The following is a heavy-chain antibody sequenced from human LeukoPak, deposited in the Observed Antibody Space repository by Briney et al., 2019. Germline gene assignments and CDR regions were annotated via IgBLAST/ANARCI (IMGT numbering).Heavy chain of an antibody. CDR3: TTDRVSSSWLDY. CDR2: IKSKTDGGTT. D-gene: IGHD6-13*01. CDR1: GFTFSSAW. Sequence: GGSLRLSCAASGFTFSSAWMSWVRQAPGKGLEWVGRIKSKTDGGTTDYAAPVKGRFTISRDDSKNTLYLQMNSLKTEDTAVYYCTTDRVSSSWLDYWGQGTLVTVSS. J-gene: IGHJ4*02. V-gene: IGHV3-15*01.